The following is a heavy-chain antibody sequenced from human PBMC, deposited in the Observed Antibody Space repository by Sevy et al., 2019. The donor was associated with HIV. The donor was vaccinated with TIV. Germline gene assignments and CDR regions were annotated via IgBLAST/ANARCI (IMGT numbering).Heavy chain of an antibody. Sequence: GGSLRLSCAASGFTFSSYGMHWVRQAPGKGLEWVAVIWYDGSNKYYADSVKGRFTNSRDNSKNTLYLQMNSLRAEDTAVYYCALNYYDSGRSSFFFDYWGQGTLVTVSS. CDR3: ALNYYDSGRSSFFFDY. CDR2: IWYDGSNK. V-gene: IGHV3-33*01. J-gene: IGHJ4*02. CDR1: GFTFSSYG. D-gene: IGHD3-22*01.